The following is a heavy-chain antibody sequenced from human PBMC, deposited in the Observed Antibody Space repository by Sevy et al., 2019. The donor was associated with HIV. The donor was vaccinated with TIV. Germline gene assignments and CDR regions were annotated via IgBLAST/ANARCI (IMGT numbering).Heavy chain of an antibody. V-gene: IGHV5-51*01. Sequence: GESLKISCKGSGYSFTSHWIGWVRHMPGKGLEWMGIIYPDDSDTRYSPSFEGQVTFSADKSISTAFLQWSSLKASDTAMYYCATSRSGYFDSSGYYIYWGQGTLVTVSS. J-gene: IGHJ4*02. D-gene: IGHD3-22*01. CDR1: GYSFTSHW. CDR2: IYPDDSDT. CDR3: ATSRSGYFDSSGYYIY.